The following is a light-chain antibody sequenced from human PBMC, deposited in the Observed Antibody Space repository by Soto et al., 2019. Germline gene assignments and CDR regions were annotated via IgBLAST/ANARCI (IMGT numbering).Light chain of an antibody. CDR3: QQYNNRSPWT. J-gene: IGKJ1*01. V-gene: IGKV3-15*01. Sequence: EIVMTQSPATLSVSPGERATLSCRASQSVSSNLAWYQQKPGQAPRLLIYGASTRATGIPARLSGSGSRTVVTLTISSLQSEDFAVYYCQQYNNRSPWTFGQGTKVEIK. CDR2: GAS. CDR1: QSVSSN.